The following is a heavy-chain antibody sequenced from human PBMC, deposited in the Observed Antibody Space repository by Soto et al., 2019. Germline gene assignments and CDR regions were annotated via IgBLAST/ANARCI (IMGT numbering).Heavy chain of an antibody. V-gene: IGHV4-59*01. Sequence: TSETLSLTCTVSGGSISSYYWSWIRQPPGKGLEWIGYIYYSGSTNYNPSLKSRVTISVDTSKNQFSPKLSSVTAADTAVYYCARVYCSSTSCYVNYYYYMDVWGKGTTVTVSS. CDR1: GGSISSYY. CDR2: IYYSGST. D-gene: IGHD2-2*01. CDR3: ARVYCSSTSCYVNYYYYMDV. J-gene: IGHJ6*03.